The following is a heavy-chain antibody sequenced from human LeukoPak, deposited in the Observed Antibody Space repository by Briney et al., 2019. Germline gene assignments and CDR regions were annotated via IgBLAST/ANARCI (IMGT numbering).Heavy chain of an antibody. CDR1: GYTFTGYY. CDR3: ARDKLVVVAEKLNWFDP. J-gene: IGHJ5*02. V-gene: IGHV1-2*02. Sequence: GASVKVSCKASGYTFTGYYMHWVRQAPGQGLEWMAGINPNSGGTNYAQKFQGRVTMTRDTSISTAYMELSRLRSDDTAVYYCARDKLVVVAEKLNWFDPWGQGTLVTVSS. D-gene: IGHD2-15*01. CDR2: INPNSGGT.